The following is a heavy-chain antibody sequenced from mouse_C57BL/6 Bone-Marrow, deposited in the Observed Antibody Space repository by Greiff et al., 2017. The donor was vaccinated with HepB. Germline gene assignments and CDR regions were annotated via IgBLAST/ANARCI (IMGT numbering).Heavy chain of an antibody. D-gene: IGHD2-3*01. CDR3: ARDDGYFLYYFDY. CDR2: IYPGSGST. J-gene: IGHJ2*01. CDR1: GYTFTSYW. V-gene: IGHV1-55*01. Sequence: QVQLQQPGAELVKPGASVKMSCKASGYTFTSYWITWVKQRPGQGLEWIGDIYPGSGSTNYNEKFKSKATLTVDTSSSTAYMQLSSLTSEDSAAYYCARDDGYFLYYFDYWGQGTTLTVSS.